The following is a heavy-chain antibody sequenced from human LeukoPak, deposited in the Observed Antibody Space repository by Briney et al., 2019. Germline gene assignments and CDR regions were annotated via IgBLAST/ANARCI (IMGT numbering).Heavy chain of an antibody. Sequence: SETLSLTCTVSGGSISSSSYYWGWIRQPPGKGLEWIGSIYYSGSTYYNPSLKSRVTISVDTSKNQFSLRLTSVTAADTAVYYCARDSIRVQTGTTPWGRGTLVTVSS. CDR1: GGSISSSSYY. CDR2: IYYSGST. D-gene: IGHD1-1*01. J-gene: IGHJ5*02. V-gene: IGHV4-39*07. CDR3: ARDSIRVQTGTTP.